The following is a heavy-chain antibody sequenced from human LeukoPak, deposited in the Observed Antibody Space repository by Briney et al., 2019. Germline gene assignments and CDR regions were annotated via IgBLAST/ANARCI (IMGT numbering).Heavy chain of an antibody. J-gene: IGHJ4*02. V-gene: IGHV3-53*01. D-gene: IGHD1-26*01. CDR1: VFPVSSNY. CDR3: SRVGGSSYNY. Sequence: GGSLRLSCAASVFPVSSNYMSWVGQAPGKGLEWVSVIYSGGNTYHADSVKGRFTISRDNSKNTLYLQMNSLKAEDTAVNYCSRVGGSSYNYWGQGTLVTVSS. CDR2: IYSGGNT.